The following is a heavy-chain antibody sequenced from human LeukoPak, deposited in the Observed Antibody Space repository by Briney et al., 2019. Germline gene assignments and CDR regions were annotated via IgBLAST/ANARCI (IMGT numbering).Heavy chain of an antibody. CDR2: ISVDGGDI. V-gene: IGHV3-23*01. J-gene: IGHJ2*01. CDR3: ARDPPRVAAADTHYWYFDL. Sequence: PGGSLRLSCAASRFAFHNYAMTWIRQAPERGLEWVSSISVDGGDIKYTDSAKGRFTISRDNAKNSLYLQMNSLRAEDTAVYYCARDPPRVAAADTHYWYFDLWGRGTLVTVSS. D-gene: IGHD6-13*01. CDR1: RFAFHNYA.